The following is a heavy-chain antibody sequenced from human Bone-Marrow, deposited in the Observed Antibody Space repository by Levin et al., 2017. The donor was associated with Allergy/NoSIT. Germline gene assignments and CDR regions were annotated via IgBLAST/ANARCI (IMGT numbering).Heavy chain of an antibody. J-gene: IGHJ4*02. Sequence: GGSLRLSCVVSGFTFSDYAMSWIRQTPDKGLEWISIISGESRTIYYADSVRGRFAVSRDNSKYTLYLQMNNVRAEDTALYYCVSYRDGPYIPIAYWGQGTLVTVSS. D-gene: IGHD2-21*01. V-gene: IGHV3-23*01. CDR1: GFTFSDYA. CDR3: VSYRDGPYIPIAY. CDR2: ISGESRTI.